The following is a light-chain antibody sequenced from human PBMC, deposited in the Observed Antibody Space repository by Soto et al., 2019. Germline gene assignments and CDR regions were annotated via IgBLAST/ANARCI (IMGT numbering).Light chain of an antibody. CDR1: QSVSSN. V-gene: IGKV3-15*01. CDR2: GAS. CDR3: QQYNNWPWT. Sequence: EIVLTRSPGALSLSPGERASLSCRTSQSVSSNLAWYQQNPGQAPRLLFYGASTRATGIPARFSGSGSGTDFTLTIHSLQSEDFAVYYCQQYNNWPWTFGQGTKVDIK. J-gene: IGKJ1*01.